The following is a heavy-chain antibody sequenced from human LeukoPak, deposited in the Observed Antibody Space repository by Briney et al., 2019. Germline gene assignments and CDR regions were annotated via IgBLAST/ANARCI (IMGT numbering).Heavy chain of an antibody. D-gene: IGHD4-11*01. CDR3: ARDRGYSNFDY. Sequence: PGGSLRLSCAASGFTFSNYWMSWVRQAPGKGLEWVANMKEDGSEKNYVDSVTSQFTISRDNAQDSLYLQMNSLRAEDTAVYYCARDRGYSNFDYWGQGTLVTVS. V-gene: IGHV3-7*01. J-gene: IGHJ4*02. CDR1: GFTFSNYW. CDR2: MKEDGSEK.